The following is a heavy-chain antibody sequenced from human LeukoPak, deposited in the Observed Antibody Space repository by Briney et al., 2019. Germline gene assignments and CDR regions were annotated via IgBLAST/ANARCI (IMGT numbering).Heavy chain of an antibody. J-gene: IGHJ4*02. CDR2: IYYSGST. D-gene: IGHD6-19*01. CDR1: GGSISSYY. CDR3: ARGYSGWYGLNFDY. Sequence: SETLSLTCTISGGSISSYYWGWIRQPPGKGLEWIGYIYYSGSTNYNPSLKSRVTISVDTSKNQFSLKLSSVTAADTAVYYCARGYSGWYGLNFDYWGQGTLVTVSS. V-gene: IGHV4-59*01.